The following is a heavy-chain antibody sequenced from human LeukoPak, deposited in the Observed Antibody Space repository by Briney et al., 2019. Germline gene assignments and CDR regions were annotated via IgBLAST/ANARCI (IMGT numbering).Heavy chain of an antibody. J-gene: IGHJ5*02. D-gene: IGHD2-15*01. CDR2: MNPNSGNT. CDR3: ARLTPYCSGGSCYYWFDP. CDR1: GYTFTSYD. V-gene: IGHV1-8*01. Sequence: ASVKVSCKASGYTFTSYDINWVRQATGQGLEWMGWMNPNSGNTGYAQKFQGRVTMTRNTSISTAYMELSSLRSEDTAVYYCARLTPYCSGGSCYYWFDPWGQGTLVTVS.